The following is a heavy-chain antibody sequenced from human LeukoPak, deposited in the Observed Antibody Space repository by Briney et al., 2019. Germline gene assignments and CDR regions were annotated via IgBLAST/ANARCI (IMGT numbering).Heavy chain of an antibody. D-gene: IGHD3-22*01. Sequence: GGSLRLSCAASGFTFSSYSMNWVRQAPGKGLEWVSSISTSSSYIYYADSVKGRFTISRDNTKNSLYLQMNSLRAEDTAVYYCARTCGRGTIDPGTSGFVDYWGQGTLVTVSS. CDR3: ARTCGRGTIDPGTSGFVDY. J-gene: IGHJ4*02. CDR2: ISTSSSYI. CDR1: GFTFSSYS. V-gene: IGHV3-21*01.